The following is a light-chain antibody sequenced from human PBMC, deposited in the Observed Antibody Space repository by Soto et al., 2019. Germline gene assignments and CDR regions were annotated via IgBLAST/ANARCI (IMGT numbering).Light chain of an antibody. CDR2: EVS. CDR3: SSYAGSKTL. CDR1: SSDVGGYNY. J-gene: IGLJ2*01. V-gene: IGLV2-8*01. Sequence: QSARTQPPSASGSPGQSVTISWTGTSSDVGGYNYVSWYQQHPGKAPKLMIYEVSKRPSGVPDRFSGSKSGNTASLTVSGLQAEDEADYYCSSYAGSKTLFGGGTKLTVL.